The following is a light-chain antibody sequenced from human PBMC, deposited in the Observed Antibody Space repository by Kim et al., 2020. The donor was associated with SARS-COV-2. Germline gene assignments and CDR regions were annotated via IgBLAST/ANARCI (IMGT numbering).Light chain of an antibody. J-gene: IGKJ5*01. CDR3: QQRAEWIT. Sequence: SLSPGERATLSCRASQSISTFLAWYQQKPGQGPRLLIYDASQRAAGIPGRFSGSGSGTDFTLTISSLEPEDFAVYYCQQRAEWITFGQGTRLEIK. CDR2: DAS. V-gene: IGKV3-11*01. CDR1: QSISTF.